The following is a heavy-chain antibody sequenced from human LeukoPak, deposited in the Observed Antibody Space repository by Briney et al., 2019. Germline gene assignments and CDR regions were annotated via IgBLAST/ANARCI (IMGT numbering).Heavy chain of an antibody. Sequence: PSETLSLTCTISGGSISSYYWSWIRQPPGKGLEWIGYIYYSGSTNYNPSIKSRVTISVDTSKNQVSLKLIAVTAADTAVYYCARENWNYGEDFWGQGALVTVSS. J-gene: IGHJ4*02. D-gene: IGHD1-7*01. V-gene: IGHV4-59*12. CDR1: GGSISSYY. CDR2: IYYSGST. CDR3: ARENWNYGEDF.